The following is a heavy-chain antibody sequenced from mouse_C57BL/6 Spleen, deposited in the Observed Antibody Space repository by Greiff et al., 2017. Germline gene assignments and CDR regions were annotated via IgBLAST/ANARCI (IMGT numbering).Heavy chain of an antibody. V-gene: IGHV1-82*01. D-gene: IGHD1-1*01. CDR1: GYAFSSSW. CDR2: IYPGDGDT. J-gene: IGHJ2*01. CDR3: ARWDYYGSSPLDY. Sequence: QVQLQQSGPELVKPGASVKISCKASGYAFSSSWMNWVKQRPGKGLEWIGRIYPGDGDTNYNGKFKGKATLTADKSSSTAYMQLSSLTSEDSAVYFCARWDYYGSSPLDYWGQGTTLTVSS.